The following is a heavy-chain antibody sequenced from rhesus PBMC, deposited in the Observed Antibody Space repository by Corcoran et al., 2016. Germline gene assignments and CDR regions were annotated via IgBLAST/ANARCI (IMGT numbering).Heavy chain of an antibody. V-gene: IGHV1S10*01. Sequence: QVQLVQSGSEVKKPGASVKVSCKASGFTFGSYASRWVRRAPGQGLEWRVGIIHLDGIKNYEEKFKGRVTITAETSTSTAYMELSSLRSEDTAVYYCASGGSYNSLDVWGRGVLVTVSS. D-gene: IGHD1-44*02. J-gene: IGHJ5-2*02. CDR3: ASGGSYNSLDV. CDR1: GFTFGSYA. CDR2: IIHLDGIK.